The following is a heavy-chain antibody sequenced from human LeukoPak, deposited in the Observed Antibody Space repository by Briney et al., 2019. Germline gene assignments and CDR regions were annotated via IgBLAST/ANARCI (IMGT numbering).Heavy chain of an antibody. CDR1: GYTFTGYY. Sequence: GASVKVSCKASGYTFTGYYMHWVRQAPGQGLEWMGWISPNSGGTNYAQKFQGRVTMTRDTSISTAYMELSRLRSDDTAVYYCARGGWYGGSTWFDPWGQGTLVTVSS. D-gene: IGHD6-19*01. V-gene: IGHV1-2*02. CDR2: ISPNSGGT. J-gene: IGHJ5*02. CDR3: ARGGWYGGSTWFDP.